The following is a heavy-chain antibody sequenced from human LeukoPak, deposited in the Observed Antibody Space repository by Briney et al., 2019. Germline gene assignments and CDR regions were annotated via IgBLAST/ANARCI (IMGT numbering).Heavy chain of an antibody. CDR1: GFTFSSYW. V-gene: IGHV3-74*01. CDR3: AVRSYYDSSGYYYPRFDAFDI. CDR2: INSDGSST. J-gene: IGHJ3*02. Sequence: GGSLRLSCAASGFTFSSYWMHWVRHAPGKGLVWVSRINSDGSSTSYADSVKGRFTISRDNAKNTLYLQMNSLRAEDTAVYYCAVRSYYDSSGYYYPRFDAFDIWGQGTMVTVSS. D-gene: IGHD3-22*01.